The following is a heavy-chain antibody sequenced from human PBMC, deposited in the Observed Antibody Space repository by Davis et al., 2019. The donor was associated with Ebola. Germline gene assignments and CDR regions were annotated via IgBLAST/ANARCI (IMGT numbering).Heavy chain of an antibody. J-gene: IGHJ4*02. CDR3: AKDRYCSSTSCHVYFDY. Sequence: GESLKISCAASGFTFSSYGMHWVRQAPGKGLEWVAVISYDGSNKYYADSVKGRFTISRDNSKNTLYLQMNSLRAEDTAVYYCAKDRYCSSTSCHVYFDYWGQGTLVTVSS. CDR1: GFTFSSYG. CDR2: ISYDGSNK. V-gene: IGHV3-30*18. D-gene: IGHD2-2*01.